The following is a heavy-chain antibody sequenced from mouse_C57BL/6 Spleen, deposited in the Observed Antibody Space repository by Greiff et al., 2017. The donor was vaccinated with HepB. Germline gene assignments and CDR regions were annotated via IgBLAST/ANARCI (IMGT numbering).Heavy chain of an antibody. D-gene: IGHD1-1*01. Sequence: VKLMESGGGLVKPGGSLKLSCAASGFTFSDYGMHWVRQAPEKGLEWVAYISSGSSTIYYADTVKGRFTISRDNAKNTLFLQMTSLRSEDTAMYYCARDYGSSQTAFAYWGQGTLVTVSA. CDR3: ARDYGSSQTAFAY. V-gene: IGHV5-17*01. J-gene: IGHJ3*01. CDR1: GFTFSDYG. CDR2: ISSGSSTI.